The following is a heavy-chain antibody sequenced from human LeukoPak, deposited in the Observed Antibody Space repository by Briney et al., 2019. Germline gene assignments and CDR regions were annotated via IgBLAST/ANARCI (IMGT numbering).Heavy chain of an antibody. CDR1: GGTFSSYA. Sequence: ASVKVSCKASGGTFSSYAISWVRQAPGQGLEWMGGIIPIFGTANYAQKFQGRVTITADESTSTAYMELSSLRSEDTAVYYCAGLRDLPGIAVAGPFDYWGQGTLVTVSS. J-gene: IGHJ4*02. CDR2: IIPIFGTA. D-gene: IGHD6-19*01. CDR3: AGLRDLPGIAVAGPFDY. V-gene: IGHV1-69*13.